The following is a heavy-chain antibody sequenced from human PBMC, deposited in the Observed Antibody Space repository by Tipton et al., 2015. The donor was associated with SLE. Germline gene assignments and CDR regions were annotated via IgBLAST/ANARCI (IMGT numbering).Heavy chain of an antibody. Sequence: SLRLSCAASGFNFDDHAMHWVRQASGKGLEWVSGISWNSDNIVYADSVKGRFTISRDNTKNSLYLQMDSLRVEDTAVYYCASLDNRSPLLEWGQGTLVTVSS. J-gene: IGHJ4*02. D-gene: IGHD1-1*01. V-gene: IGHV3-9*01. CDR1: GFNFDDHA. CDR3: ASLDNRSPLLE. CDR2: ISWNSDNI.